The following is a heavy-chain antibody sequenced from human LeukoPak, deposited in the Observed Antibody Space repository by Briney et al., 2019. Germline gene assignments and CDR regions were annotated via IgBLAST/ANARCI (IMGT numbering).Heavy chain of an antibody. CDR2: GET. V-gene: IGHV1-24*01. CDR3: ATDLGDYVWGSYRYTQDY. J-gene: IGHJ4*02. D-gene: IGHD3-16*02. Sequence: GETIYAQKFQGRVTMTEDTSTDTAYMELSSLRSEDTAVYYCATDLGDYVWGSYRYTQDYWGQGTLVTVSS.